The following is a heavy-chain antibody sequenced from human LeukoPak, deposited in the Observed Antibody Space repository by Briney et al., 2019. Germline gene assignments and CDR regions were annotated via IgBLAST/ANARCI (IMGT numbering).Heavy chain of an antibody. D-gene: IGHD3-10*01. CDR2: ISGSGGST. Sequence: AGGSLRLSCAASGFTFSSYAMSWVRQAPGKGLEWVSAISGSGGSTYYADSVKGRFTISRDNSKNTLYLQMNSLRAEDTAVYDCAKAASGMVGSGSHYFDYWGQGTLVTVSS. J-gene: IGHJ4*02. CDR3: AKAASGMVGSGSHYFDY. V-gene: IGHV3-23*01. CDR1: GFTFSSYA.